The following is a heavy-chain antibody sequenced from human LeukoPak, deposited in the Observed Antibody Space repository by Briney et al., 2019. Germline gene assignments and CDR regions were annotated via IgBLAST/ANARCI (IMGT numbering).Heavy chain of an antibody. CDR2: IFYSGST. CDR1: GGSISSYY. J-gene: IGHJ3*02. V-gene: IGHV4-59*01. CDR3: ARNYDSSGYYYNEGAFDI. Sequence: PSETLSLTCTVSGGSISSYYWSWTRQPPGKGLEWIGYIFYSGSTSYKPSLKSRVTISVDMSKNQFSLNLNSVTAADTAVYYCARNYDSSGYYYNEGAFDIWGQGTMVTVSS. D-gene: IGHD3-22*01.